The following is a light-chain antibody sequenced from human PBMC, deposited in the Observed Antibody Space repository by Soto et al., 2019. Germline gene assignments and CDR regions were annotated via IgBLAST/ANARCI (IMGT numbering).Light chain of an antibody. CDR1: SSDVGGYSY. J-gene: IGLJ1*01. CDR2: EVS. CDR3: SSFTGPTTLDV. V-gene: IGLV2-14*01. Sequence: QSALTQPASVSGSPGQSITISCTGTSSDVGGYSYVSWYQHHPGKAPKLMIYEVSNRPSGVSNRFSGSKSGNTASLTISGLQAEDEADYYCSSFTGPTTLDVFGTGTKLTVL.